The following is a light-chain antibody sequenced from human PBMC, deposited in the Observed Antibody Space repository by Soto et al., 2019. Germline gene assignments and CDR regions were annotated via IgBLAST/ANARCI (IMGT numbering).Light chain of an antibody. Sequence: IQMTQSPSYLSASVGDRVIITCRASQSISNHLNWYQQKPGKAPKLLIYAASNLQSGVPSRFSGGGSGTDFTLTISSLQPEDFATYYCQQCYSTPSTFGQGTRLEIK. V-gene: IGKV1-39*01. CDR1: QSISNH. J-gene: IGKJ5*01. CDR2: AAS. CDR3: QQCYSTPST.